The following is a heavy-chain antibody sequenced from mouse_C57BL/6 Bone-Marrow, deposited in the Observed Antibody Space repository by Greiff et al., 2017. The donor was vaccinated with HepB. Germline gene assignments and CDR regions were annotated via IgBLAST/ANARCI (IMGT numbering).Heavy chain of an antibody. V-gene: IGHV1-64*01. CDR3: ERRQRSPYALYFDY. J-gene: IGHJ2*01. CDR1: GYTFTSYW. D-gene: IGHD3-2*02. Sequence: QVQLQQPGAELVKPGASVKLSCKASGYTFTSYWMHWVKQRPGQGLEWIGMIHPNSGSTNYNEKFKSKATLTVDKSSSTAYMQLSSLTSEDSAVYYCERRQRSPYALYFDYWGQGTTLTVSS. CDR2: IHPNSGST.